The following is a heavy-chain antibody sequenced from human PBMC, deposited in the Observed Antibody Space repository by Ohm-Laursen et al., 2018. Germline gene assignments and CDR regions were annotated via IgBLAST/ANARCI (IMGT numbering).Heavy chain of an antibody. CDR3: ARVRVGYGDSRDAFDI. V-gene: IGHV1-18*01. Sequence: ASVKVSCKASGYTFTSYGISWVRQAPGQGLEWMGWISAYNGNTNYAQNLQDRVTMTTDTSTSTAYMELRSLRSDDTAVYSCARVRVGYGDSRDAFDIWGQGTMVTVSS. CDR1: GYTFTSYG. CDR2: ISAYNGNT. D-gene: IGHD4-17*01. J-gene: IGHJ3*02.